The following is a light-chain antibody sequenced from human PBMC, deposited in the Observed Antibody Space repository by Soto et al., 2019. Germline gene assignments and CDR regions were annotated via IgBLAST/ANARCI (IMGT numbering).Light chain of an antibody. CDR1: SSDVGGYNY. CDR2: DVS. Sequence: QSALTQHASVSGSPGQSITISCTGTSSDVGGYNYVSWYQQHPGKAPKLMIYDVSNRPSGVSNRFSGSKSGNTASLTISGLQAEDEADYYCSSYTSSSTPYVFGIGTKVTVL. CDR3: SSYTSSSTPYV. J-gene: IGLJ1*01. V-gene: IGLV2-14*01.